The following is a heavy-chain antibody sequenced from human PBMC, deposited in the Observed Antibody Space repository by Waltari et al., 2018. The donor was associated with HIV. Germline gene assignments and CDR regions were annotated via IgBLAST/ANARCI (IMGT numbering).Heavy chain of an antibody. J-gene: IGHJ4*02. CDR1: GFRFCSHA. CDR3: ARKHGELSLSRGLFDY. CDR2: RRYDESNK. V-gene: IGHV3-30*02. Sequence: QVQLVESGGGVVQPGGPLRHTCAASGFRFCSHAMPWVRKAPGKGLELMTFRRYDESNKYCADSVKGRFTISRDNSKNTLYLQMNSLRAEDTAVSYCARKHGELSLSRGLFDYWGQGTLVTVSS. D-gene: IGHD3-16*02.